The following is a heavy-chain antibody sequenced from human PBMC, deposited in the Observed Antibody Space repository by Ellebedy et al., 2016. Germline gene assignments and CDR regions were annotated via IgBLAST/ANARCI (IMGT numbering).Heavy chain of an antibody. CDR3: AADLGYYDSSGYIVGFDP. CDR1: GFTFTSSA. Sequence: ASVKVSCKASGFTFTSSAVQWVRQARGQRLEWIGWIVVGSGNTNYAQKFQERVTITRDMSTSTAYMEPSSLRSEDTAVYYCAADLGYYDSSGYIVGFDPWGQGTLVTVSS. D-gene: IGHD3-22*01. CDR2: IVVGSGNT. J-gene: IGHJ5*02. V-gene: IGHV1-58*01.